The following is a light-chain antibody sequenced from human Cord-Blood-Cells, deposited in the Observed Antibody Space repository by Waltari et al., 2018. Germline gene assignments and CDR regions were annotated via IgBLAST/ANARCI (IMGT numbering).Light chain of an antibody. CDR2: DAS. V-gene: IGKV1-33*01. Sequence: DIQMTQSPSSLSASVGDRVTITCQASQDISNYLNWYQQKPGKAPKLLIYDASNLETGVPSRFSGSGSGTDFTFTIILLQPEDIATYYCQQYDNLPLTFGGGTKVEIK. CDR1: QDISNY. CDR3: QQYDNLPLT. J-gene: IGKJ4*01.